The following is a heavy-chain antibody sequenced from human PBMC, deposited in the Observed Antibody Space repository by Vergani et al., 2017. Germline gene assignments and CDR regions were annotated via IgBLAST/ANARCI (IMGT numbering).Heavy chain of an antibody. V-gene: IGHV3-23*01. D-gene: IGHD6-19*01. CDR3: AKDGRSEVAGTFGAFDI. Sequence: EVQLLESGGDLVQPGGSLRLSCAASGFTFIMHAMSWVRQAPGKGLELVSTLSASDRRTHYADSVKGRFTISGDISKNTLFLHMNSLRPEDTAVYCCAKDGRSEVAGTFGAFDIWGQGTMVTVSS. J-gene: IGHJ3*02. CDR1: GFTFIMHA. CDR2: LSASDRRT.